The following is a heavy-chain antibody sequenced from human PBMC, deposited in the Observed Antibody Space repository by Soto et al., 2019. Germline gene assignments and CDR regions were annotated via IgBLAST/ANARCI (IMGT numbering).Heavy chain of an antibody. J-gene: IGHJ6*02. Sequence: GESLKISCKGSGYSFTSYWISWVRQMPGKGLEWMGRIDPSDSYTNYSPSFQGHVTISADKSISTAYLQWSSLKASETAMYYCARLEQLVRDYYYGMDVWGQGTTVTVSS. CDR3: ARLEQLVRDYYYGMDV. V-gene: IGHV5-10-1*01. CDR1: GYSFTSYW. CDR2: IDPSDSYT. D-gene: IGHD6-6*01.